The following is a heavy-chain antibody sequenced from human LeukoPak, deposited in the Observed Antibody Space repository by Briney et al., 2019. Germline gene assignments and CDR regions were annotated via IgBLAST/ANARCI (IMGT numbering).Heavy chain of an antibody. CDR1: GFTFSSYW. V-gene: IGHV3-74*01. J-gene: IGHJ4*02. CDR2: INSDGSST. Sequence: GGSLRLSCAASGFTFSSYWMHWVRQAPGKGLVWVSRINSDGSSTSYADSVKGRFAISRDNAKNTLYLQMDSLTAEDTAVYYCARVRGYYSAYYFDYWGQGTLVTVSS. CDR3: ARVRGYYSAYYFDY. D-gene: IGHD5-18*01.